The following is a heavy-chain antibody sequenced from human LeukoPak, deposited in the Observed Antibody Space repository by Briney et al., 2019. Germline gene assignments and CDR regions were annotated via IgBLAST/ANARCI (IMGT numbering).Heavy chain of an antibody. CDR2: ISGSGGST. CDR1: GFTFSSYA. V-gene: IGHV3-23*01. J-gene: IGHJ4*02. Sequence: GGSLRLSCAASGFTFSSYAMRWVRQAPGKGLEWVSAISGSGGSTYYADSVKGRFTISRDNSKNTLYLQMNSLRAEDTAVYYCAKVPYSSSSYDFLFDYWGQGTLVTVSS. CDR3: AKVPYSSSSYDFLFDY. D-gene: IGHD6-6*01.